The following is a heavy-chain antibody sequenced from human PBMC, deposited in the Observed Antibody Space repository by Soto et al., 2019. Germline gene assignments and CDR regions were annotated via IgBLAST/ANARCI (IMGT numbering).Heavy chain of an antibody. V-gene: IGHV4-34*01. D-gene: IGHD3-9*01. CDR1: GGSFSGYY. CDR3: ARGGYGYTIRYFDWLPTHYFDY. J-gene: IGHJ4*02. Sequence: NPSETLSLTCAVYGGSFSGYYWSWIRQPPGKGLEWIGEINHSGSTNYNPSLKSRVTISVDTSKNQFSLKLSSVTAADTAVYYCARGGYGYTIRYFDWLPTHYFDYWGQGTLVTLS. CDR2: INHSGST.